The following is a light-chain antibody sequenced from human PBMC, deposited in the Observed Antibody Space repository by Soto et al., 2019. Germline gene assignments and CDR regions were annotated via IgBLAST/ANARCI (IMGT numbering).Light chain of an antibody. CDR1: QSISRH. CDR2: GAS. V-gene: IGKV1-39*01. Sequence: DIHMTQSPSSLSPSVGDRAALTCRASQSISRHLNWYQQKAGRAPRLLIYGASNLQSGVPSRFSGGGSGTEFTLTISSLLPEDFATYYCQQGYSNPVTVGQGTRLESK. CDR3: QQGYSNPVT. J-gene: IGKJ5*01.